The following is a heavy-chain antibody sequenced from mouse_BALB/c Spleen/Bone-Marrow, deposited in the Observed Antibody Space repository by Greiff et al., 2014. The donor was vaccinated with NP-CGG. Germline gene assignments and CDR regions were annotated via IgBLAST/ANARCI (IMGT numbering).Heavy chain of an antibody. CDR2: FHPFNGDT. J-gene: IGHJ4*01. CDR3: ARKGPRNAMDY. Sequence: VQLQQSGAEVVKPGASVKMSCKALGYTFTTYPIEWMKQNHGKSLEWIGNFHPFNGDTKYNEKFKDKAKLTVEKSSSTVYLEVSRLASDDSAIYYCARKGPRNAMDYWGQGTSVTVSS. CDR1: GYTFTTYP. D-gene: IGHD3-3*01. V-gene: IGHV1-47*01.